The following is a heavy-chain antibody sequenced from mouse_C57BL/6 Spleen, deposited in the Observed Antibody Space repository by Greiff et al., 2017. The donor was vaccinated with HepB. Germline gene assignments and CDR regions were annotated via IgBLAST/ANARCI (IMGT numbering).Heavy chain of an antibody. CDR3: ARDYGSSWYFDV. CDR2: INPNNGGT. Sequence: VQLKQSGPELVKPGASVKISCKASGYTFTDYYMNWVKQSHGKSLEWIGDINPNNGGTSYNQKFKGKATLTVDKSSSTAYMELRSLTSEDSAVYYCARDYGSSWYFDVWGTGTTVTVSS. CDR1: GYTFTDYY. D-gene: IGHD1-1*01. V-gene: IGHV1-26*01. J-gene: IGHJ1*03.